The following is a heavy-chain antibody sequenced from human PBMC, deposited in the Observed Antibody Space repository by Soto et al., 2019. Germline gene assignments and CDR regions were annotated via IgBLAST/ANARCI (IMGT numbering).Heavy chain of an antibody. J-gene: IGHJ2*01. Sequence: EVQLLESGGGLVQPGGSLRLSCAASQFTFSYYAMGWVRQAPGKGLEWVSLISGAGGSTNYADSVKGRFAISRDNSENTLYLQMNRLNAEDTAVYYCAKGRPPFYLWGRGTLVIVSS. V-gene: IGHV3-23*01. CDR1: QFTFSYYA. CDR2: ISGAGGST. CDR3: AKGRPPFYL. D-gene: IGHD6-6*01.